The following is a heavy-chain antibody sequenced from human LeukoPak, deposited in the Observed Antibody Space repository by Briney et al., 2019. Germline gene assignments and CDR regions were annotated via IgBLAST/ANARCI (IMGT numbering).Heavy chain of an antibody. V-gene: IGHV4-34*01. J-gene: IGHJ5*02. CDR1: GGSFSGYY. CDR3: ARGGPYDYVWGSYRSGPHWFEP. D-gene: IGHD3-16*02. Sequence: PSETLSLTCAVYGGSFSGYYWSWIRQPPGKGLEWIGEINHSGSTNYNPSIKSRVTISVDTSKNQFSLKLRTVTAADTAVYYCARGGPYDYVWGSYRSGPHWFEPWGQGTLVTVSS. CDR2: INHSGST.